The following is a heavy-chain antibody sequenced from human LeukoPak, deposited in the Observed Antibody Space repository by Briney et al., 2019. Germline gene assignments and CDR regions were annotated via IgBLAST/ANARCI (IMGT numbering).Heavy chain of an antibody. D-gene: IGHD3-22*01. CDR2: IYYSGST. Sequence: SETLSLTCTVSGGSISSSSYYWGWIRQPPGKGLEWIGSIYYSGSTYYNPSLKSRVTISVDTSKNQFSLKLSSVTAADTAVYYCARLGDSSGYYYAGPFDYWGQGTLVTVSS. V-gene: IGHV4-39*01. CDR3: ARLGDSSGYYYAGPFDY. J-gene: IGHJ4*02. CDR1: GGSISSSSYY.